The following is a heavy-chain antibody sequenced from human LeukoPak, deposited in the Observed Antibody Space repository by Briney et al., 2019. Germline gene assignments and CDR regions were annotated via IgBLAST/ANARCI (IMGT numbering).Heavy chain of an antibody. J-gene: IGHJ4*02. CDR1: GGSTSSSSYY. CDR3: ARHGHGLLWFGELSPYGPFDY. D-gene: IGHD3-10*01. Sequence: PSETLSLTCTVSGGSTSSSSYYWGWIRQPPGKGLEWIGSIYYSGSTYYNPSLKSRVTISVDTSKNQFSLKLSSVTAADTAVYYCARHGHGLLWFGELSPYGPFDYWGQGTLVTVSS. CDR2: IYYSGST. V-gene: IGHV4-39*01.